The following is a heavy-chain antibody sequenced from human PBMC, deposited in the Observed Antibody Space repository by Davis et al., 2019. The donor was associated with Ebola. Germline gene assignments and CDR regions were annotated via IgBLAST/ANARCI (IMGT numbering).Heavy chain of an antibody. CDR3: ARRFLDDILK. J-gene: IGHJ4*02. V-gene: IGHV4-59*08. Sequence: GSLRLSCTVSGGSISSYYWSWIRQPPGKGLEWIGYIYYSGSTNYNPSLKSRVTISVDTSKNQFSLRLSSVTAADTAVYYCARRFLDDILKWGQGTLVTVSS. CDR1: GGSISSYY. D-gene: IGHD3-9*01. CDR2: IYYSGST.